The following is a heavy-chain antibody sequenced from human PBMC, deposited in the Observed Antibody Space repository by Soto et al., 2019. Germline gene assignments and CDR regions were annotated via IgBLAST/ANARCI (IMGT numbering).Heavy chain of an antibody. CDR1: GGSISSYY. Sequence: SETLSLTCTVSGGSISSYYWSWIRQPPGKGLEWIGYIYYSGSTNYNPSLKSRVTISVDTSKNQFSLKLSSVTAADTAVYYCARMAYGDYFDYWGQGTLVTVSS. D-gene: IGHD4-17*01. V-gene: IGHV4-59*08. J-gene: IGHJ4*02. CDR3: ARMAYGDYFDY. CDR2: IYYSGST.